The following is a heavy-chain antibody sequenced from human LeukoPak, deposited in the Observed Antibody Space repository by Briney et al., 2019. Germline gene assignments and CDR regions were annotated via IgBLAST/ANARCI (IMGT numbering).Heavy chain of an antibody. CDR3: ASHSGSSSPFDY. Sequence: PGRSLRLSCAASGFTFSSHGMHWVRQAPGKGLEWVSAISGSGGSTYYADSVKGRFTISRDNSKNTLYLQMNSLRAEDTAVYYCASHSGSSSPFDYWGQGTLVTVSS. J-gene: IGHJ4*02. D-gene: IGHD1-26*01. CDR2: ISGSGGST. V-gene: IGHV3-23*01. CDR1: GFTFSSHG.